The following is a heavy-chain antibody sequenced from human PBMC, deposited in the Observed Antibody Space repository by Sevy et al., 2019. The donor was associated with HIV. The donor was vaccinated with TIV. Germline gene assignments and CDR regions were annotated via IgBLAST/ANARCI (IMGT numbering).Heavy chain of an antibody. D-gene: IGHD2-21*02. CDR1: GGSVSSGSYY. CDR2: IYYSGST. V-gene: IGHV4-61*01. J-gene: IGHJ6*02. CDR3: ARDVGPGYCGGDCYLALGEFYGMDV. Sequence: SETVSLTCTVSGGSVSSGSYYWSWIRQPPGKGLEWIGYIYYSGSTNYHPSLESRVTISVDTSKNQFALKLCFVTAADPAVYYCARDVGPGYCGGDCYLALGEFYGMDVWGQGTTVTVSS.